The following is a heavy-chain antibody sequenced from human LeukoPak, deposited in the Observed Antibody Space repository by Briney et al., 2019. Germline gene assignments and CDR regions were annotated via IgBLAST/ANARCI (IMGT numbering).Heavy chain of an antibody. CDR3: ASSSWFGEIYYFDY. CDR1: GYIFTSYW. V-gene: IGHV5-51*01. D-gene: IGHD3-10*01. CDR2: IYPGDSDT. Sequence: GGSLQISCKGSGYIFTSYWIGWVRQLPGKGVEWMGIIYPGDSDTRYSPSLQGQVTISADKSISTAYLQWSSLKASDTAMYYCASSSWFGEIYYFDYWGQGTLVTVSS. J-gene: IGHJ4*02.